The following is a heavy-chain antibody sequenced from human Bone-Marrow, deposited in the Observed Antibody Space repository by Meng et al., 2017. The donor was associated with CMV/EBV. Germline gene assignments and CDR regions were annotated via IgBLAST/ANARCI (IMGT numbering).Heavy chain of an antibody. CDR1: GDSIRSSIYY. Sequence: SETLSLTCTVSGDSIRSSIYYWGWIRQPPGKGLEWIGSIYYSGNTFYNPSLKSRVTISVDTSKNQFSLKLSSVTAADTAVYYCARETMILAVDYWGQGTLVTFSS. CDR2: IYYSGNT. J-gene: IGHJ4*02. CDR3: ARETMILAVDY. V-gene: IGHV4-39*07. D-gene: IGHD3-22*01.